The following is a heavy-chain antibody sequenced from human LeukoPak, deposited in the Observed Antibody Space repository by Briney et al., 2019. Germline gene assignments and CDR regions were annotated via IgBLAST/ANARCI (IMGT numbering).Heavy chain of an antibody. V-gene: IGHV3-23*01. CDR3: AKGEIYGSGSYYLYYYYMDV. CDR1: GFTFSSYA. J-gene: IGHJ6*03. Sequence: PGGSLRLSCAASGFTFSSYAMSWVRQAPGKGLEWVSAISGSGGSTYYADSVKGRFTISRDNSKNTLYLQMNSLRAEDTAVYYCAKGEIYGSGSYYLYYYYMDVWGKGTTVTVSS. CDR2: ISGSGGST. D-gene: IGHD3-10*01.